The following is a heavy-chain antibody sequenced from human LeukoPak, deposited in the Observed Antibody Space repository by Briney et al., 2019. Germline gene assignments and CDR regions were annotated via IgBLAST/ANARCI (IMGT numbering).Heavy chain of an antibody. CDR1: GFTFSSYS. CDR2: ISSSSSTI. D-gene: IGHD3-10*01. CDR3: ARTGLLWFGELSAWAFDI. V-gene: IGHV3-48*01. Sequence: PGGSLRLSCAASGFTFSSYSMNWVRQAPGKGLEWVSYISSSSSTIYYADSVKGRFTISRDNAKNSLYLQMNSLRAEDTAVYYCARTGLLWFGELSAWAFDIWGQGTMVTVSS. J-gene: IGHJ3*02.